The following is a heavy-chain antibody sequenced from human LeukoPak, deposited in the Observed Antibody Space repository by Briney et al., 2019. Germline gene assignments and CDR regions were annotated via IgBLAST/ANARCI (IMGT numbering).Heavy chain of an antibody. J-gene: IGHJ3*02. CDR3: ASLVTVRFLEGLPGPTDAFDI. CDR2: ISAYNGNT. CDR1: GYTFTSYG. V-gene: IGHV1-18*01. D-gene: IGHD3-3*01. Sequence: ASVTVSFKASGYTFTSYGISWVRQAPGQGLEWMGWISAYNGNTNYSQKLQGRVTMTTAKSTSTAYMDLRSLRSDDTAVYYCASLVTVRFLEGLPGPTDAFDIWGQGTMVTVSS.